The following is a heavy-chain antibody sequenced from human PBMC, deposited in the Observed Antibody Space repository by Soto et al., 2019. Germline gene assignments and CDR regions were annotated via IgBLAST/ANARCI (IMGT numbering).Heavy chain of an antibody. CDR1: GFTFGDYA. D-gene: IGHD6-19*01. CDR2: IRSKAYGGTT. Sequence: SLRLSCTASGFTFGDYAMSWFRQAPGKGLEWVGFIRSKAYGGTTEYAASVKGRFTISRDDSKSIAYLQMNSLKTEDTAVYYCTRAGGIAVAGTFWFDPWGQGTLVTVSS. CDR3: TRAGGIAVAGTFWFDP. J-gene: IGHJ5*02. V-gene: IGHV3-49*03.